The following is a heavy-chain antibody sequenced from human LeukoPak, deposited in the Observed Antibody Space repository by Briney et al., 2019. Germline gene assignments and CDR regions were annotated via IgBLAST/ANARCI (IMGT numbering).Heavy chain of an antibody. D-gene: IGHD3-10*01. J-gene: IGHJ6*03. CDR3: ARGRRRPGSYYYYYYTDV. CDR2: IIPIFGTA. Sequence: ASVKVSCKASGGTFSSYAISWVRQAPGQGLEWMGGIIPIFGTANYAQKFQGRVTITTDESTSTAYMELSSLRSEDTAVYYCARGRRRPGSYYYYYYTDVWGKGTTVTVSS. CDR1: GGTFSSYA. V-gene: IGHV1-69*05.